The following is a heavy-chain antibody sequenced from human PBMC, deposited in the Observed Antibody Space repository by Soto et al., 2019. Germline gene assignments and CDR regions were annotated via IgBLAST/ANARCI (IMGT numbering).Heavy chain of an antibody. J-gene: IGHJ4*02. D-gene: IGHD4-17*01. Sequence: EVQLVQSGAEAKKPGESLRISCKGSGYSFTTYWITWVRQMPGKGLEWMGYFDPTNSYTKYSPSFQVHVTISVDKSISTAYLQWSSLKASDTAMYYCARHDYGDYVSGIDYWGQGTLVTVSS. CDR2: FDPTNSYT. CDR1: GYSFTTYW. V-gene: IGHV5-10-1*01. CDR3: ARHDYGDYVSGIDY.